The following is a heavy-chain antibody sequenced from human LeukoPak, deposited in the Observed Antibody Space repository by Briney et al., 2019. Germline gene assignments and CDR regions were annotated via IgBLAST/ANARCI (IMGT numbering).Heavy chain of an antibody. J-gene: IGHJ4*02. CDR2: INWNGGST. D-gene: IGHD3-3*01. V-gene: IGHV3-20*04. Sequence: GGSLRLSCAASGFTFDDYGMSWVRQAPGKGLEWVSGINWNGGSTGYADSVKGRFTISRDNAKNSLYLQMNSLRAEDTALYYCAREGYDVLRFLEWLRGLEYRGQGALVTVSS. CDR1: GFTFDDYG. CDR3: AREGYDVLRFLEWLRGLEY.